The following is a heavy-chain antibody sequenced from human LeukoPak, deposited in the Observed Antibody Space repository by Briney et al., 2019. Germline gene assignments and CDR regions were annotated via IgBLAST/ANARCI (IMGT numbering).Heavy chain of an antibody. CDR1: GGTFSSYA. J-gene: IGHJ4*02. Sequence: SVKVSCKASGGTFSSYAISWVRQAPGQGLEWMGGIIPIFGTANYAQKFQGRVTITTDESTSTAYMELSSLRSDDTAAYYCARDVAPLLDYWGQGTLVTVSS. CDR3: ARDVAPLLDY. CDR2: IIPIFGTA. V-gene: IGHV1-69*05. D-gene: IGHD2-21*01.